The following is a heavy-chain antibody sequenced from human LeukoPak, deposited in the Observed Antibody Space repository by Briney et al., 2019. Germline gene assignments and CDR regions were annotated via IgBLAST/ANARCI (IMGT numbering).Heavy chain of an antibody. Sequence: GASVKVSCKPSGYDFSIYTLNWVRQVPGQGPEWMGWMNTNTGKATYAQDFRGRFVFSFDSSVSTAYLEITSLQAADTAVYYCAREEGGLDAWGQGTTVIVSS. CDR2: MNTNTGKA. CDR1: GYDFSIYT. V-gene: IGHV7-4-1*02. J-gene: IGHJ6*02. CDR3: AREEGGLDA.